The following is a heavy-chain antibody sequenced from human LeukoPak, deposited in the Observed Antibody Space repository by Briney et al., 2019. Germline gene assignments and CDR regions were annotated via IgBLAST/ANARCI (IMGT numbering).Heavy chain of an antibody. CDR1: GFTFSSYS. Sequence: GGSLRLSCAASGFTFSSYSMNWVRRAPGKGLEWVSYISSSSSTIYYADSVKGRFTISRDNAKNSLYLQMNSLRAEDTAVYYCASPKTDRYSSSWYYWGQGTLVTVSS. CDR3: ASPKTDRYSSSWYY. D-gene: IGHD6-13*01. J-gene: IGHJ4*02. CDR2: ISSSSSTI. V-gene: IGHV3-48*01.